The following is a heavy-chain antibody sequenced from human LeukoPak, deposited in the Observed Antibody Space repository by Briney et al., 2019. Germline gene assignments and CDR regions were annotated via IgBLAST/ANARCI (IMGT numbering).Heavy chain of an antibody. D-gene: IGHD4-23*01. J-gene: IGHJ4*02. V-gene: IGHV3-69-1*02. CDR1: GFTFSACA. Sequence: PGGSLRLSCEASGFTFSACAMTWVRQAPGKGLEWVSSIGSDNRPHYSESVKGRFAISRDNAKNTLYLQMNTLRAEDTAVYYCVRDLDLGGYSSFVSWGQGTLVTVSS. CDR2: IGSDNRP. CDR3: VRDLDLGGYSSFVS.